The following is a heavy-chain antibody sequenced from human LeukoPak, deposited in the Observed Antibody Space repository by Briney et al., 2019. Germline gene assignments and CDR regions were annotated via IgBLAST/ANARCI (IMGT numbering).Heavy chain of an antibody. V-gene: IGHV4-34*01. CDR1: GGSFSGYY. CDR2: INHSGST. CDR3: ARRLYDYGDYVGKADY. D-gene: IGHD4-17*01. J-gene: IGHJ4*02. Sequence: SETLSLTCAVYGGSFSGYYWSWLRQPPGKGLEWIGEINHSGSTNYNPSLKSRVTISVDTSKNQFSLKLSSVTAADTAVYYCARRLYDYGDYVGKADYWGQGTLVTVSS.